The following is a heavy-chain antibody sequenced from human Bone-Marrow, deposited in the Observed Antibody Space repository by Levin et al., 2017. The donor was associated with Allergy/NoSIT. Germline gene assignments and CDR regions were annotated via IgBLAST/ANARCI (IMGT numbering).Heavy chain of an antibody. CDR3: ARARGSKESEAFGI. D-gene: IGHD3-10*01. Sequence: GASVKVSCKASGGTFSGYAVSWVRQAPGHGLEGMGGIIPMFQIANYAQTFEGRVTITAAESTSTAYMELSSRRSEDTAVYFCARARGSKESEAFGIWGQGTMVTVSS. CDR2: IIPMFQIA. J-gene: IGHJ3*02. V-gene: IGHV1-69*13. CDR1: GGTFSGYA.